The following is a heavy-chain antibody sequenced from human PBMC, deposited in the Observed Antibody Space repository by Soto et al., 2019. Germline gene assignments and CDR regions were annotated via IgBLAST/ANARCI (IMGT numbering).Heavy chain of an antibody. D-gene: IGHD5-18*01. CDR1: GFAFSSYG. J-gene: IGHJ5*02. CDR3: VSERGYGHASVPYP. CDR2: ISYDGSLQ. V-gene: IGHV3-30*03. Sequence: QAQLVESGGGVVQPGRSLRISCAASGFAFSSYGMHWVRQAPGTGLEWVAVISYDGSLQHYADSVKGRFTISRDNSKNMVLLQISSLRAEDTAVYYCVSERGYGHASVPYPWGQGTLVSVSS.